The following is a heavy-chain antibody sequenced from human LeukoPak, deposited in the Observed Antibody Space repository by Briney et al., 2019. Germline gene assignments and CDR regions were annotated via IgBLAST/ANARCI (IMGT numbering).Heavy chain of an antibody. CDR2: INPNSGGT. V-gene: IGHV1-2*06. CDR1: GYTFTGYY. J-gene: IGHJ4*02. CDR3: ARDLRGDGYNADY. Sequence: APVKVSCKASGYTFTGYYMHWVRQAPGQGLEWMGRINPNSGGTNYAQKFQGRVTMTRDTSISTAYMELSRLRSDDTAVYYCARDLRGDGYNADYWGQGTLVTVSS. D-gene: IGHD5-24*01.